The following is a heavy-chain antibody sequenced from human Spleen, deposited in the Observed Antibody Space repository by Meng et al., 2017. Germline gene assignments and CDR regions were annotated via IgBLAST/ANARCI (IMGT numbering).Heavy chain of an antibody. Sequence: SETLSLTCIVSGRSISNYYWSWIRQHPGKGLEWIGYIFYSGGTNYNPYLKSRVTIPVDTSTNQFSLKLNSVTAADPAVCFCARGDGYNYYFHHWGQGSLVTVSS. D-gene: IGHD5-24*01. CDR2: IFYSGGT. CDR3: ARGDGYNYYFHH. J-gene: IGHJ1*01. CDR1: GRSISNYY. V-gene: IGHV4-59*01.